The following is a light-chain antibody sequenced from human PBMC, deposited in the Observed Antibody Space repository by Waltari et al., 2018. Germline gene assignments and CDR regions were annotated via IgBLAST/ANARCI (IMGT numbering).Light chain of an antibody. CDR3: QSYDTSLSVV. Sequence: QSVLTQPPSVSGAPGQRVTISCTGSGSNIGAGYDVHWYQQLPRAAPKLLMYGSTSRPLGVPDLFFGSTSGTSASLAITGLQAEDEADYYCQSYDTSLSVVFGGGTKLTVL. CDR2: GST. J-gene: IGLJ3*02. CDR1: GSNIGAGYD. V-gene: IGLV1-40*01.